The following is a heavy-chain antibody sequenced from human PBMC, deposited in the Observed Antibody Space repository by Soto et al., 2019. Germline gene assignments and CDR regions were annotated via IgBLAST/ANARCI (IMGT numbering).Heavy chain of an antibody. J-gene: IGHJ3*02. Sequence: GGSLRLSCAASGFTSSSYWIHWVRQAPGKGLVLVSRISNEGSSTNYADSVKGRFTISRDNAKNTVYLQMNSLRAEDTAVYYCARDTYYYDSSDHFSADAFDIWGQGTMVTVSS. CDR3: ARDTYYYDSSDHFSADAFDI. D-gene: IGHD3-22*01. CDR2: ISNEGSST. V-gene: IGHV3-74*01. CDR1: GFTSSSYW.